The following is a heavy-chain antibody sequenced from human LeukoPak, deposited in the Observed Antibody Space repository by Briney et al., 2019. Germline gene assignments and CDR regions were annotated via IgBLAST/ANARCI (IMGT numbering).Heavy chain of an antibody. D-gene: IGHD3-9*01. CDR3: ARPLKDISYYMDV. CDR1: GFTFSSYS. J-gene: IGHJ6*03. Sequence: GGSLRLSCAASGFTFSSYSMSWVRQAPGKGLEWVSAISGSGGSTYYADSVKGRFTISRDNSKNTLYLQMNSLRAEDTAVYYCARPLKDISYYMDVWGKGTTVTVSS. V-gene: IGHV3-23*01. CDR2: ISGSGGST.